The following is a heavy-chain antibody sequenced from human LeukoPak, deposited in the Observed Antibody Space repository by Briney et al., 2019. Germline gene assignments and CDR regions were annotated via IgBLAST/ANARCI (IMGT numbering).Heavy chain of an antibody. V-gene: IGHV3-30*02. J-gene: IGHJ4*02. D-gene: IGHD2-15*01. CDR3: ARDDEVYSGEIDY. CDR2: IRYDGSNQ. CDR1: GFTLSNSG. Sequence: GGSLRLSCAASGFTLSNSGMHWVRQAPGKGLEWVAFIRYDGSNQYYADSVKGRFTISRDNSKNTLYLQMNSLRAEDTAVYYCARDDEVYSGEIDYWGQGTLVTVSS.